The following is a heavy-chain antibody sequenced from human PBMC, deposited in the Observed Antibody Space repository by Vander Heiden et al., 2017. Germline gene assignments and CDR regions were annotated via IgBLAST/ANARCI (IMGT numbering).Heavy chain of an antibody. CDR3: ARTAFGDNQIFDY. Sequence: EVQLVESGAGLLPPGGSLRLSCAASGLPFSRPSMNWVRQTPGKGLEWISYISSSSATILYSDSVKGRFTISRDNDENSLSLQMNNLRDEDTAVYYCARTAFGDNQIFDYWGQGTLVTVSS. CDR1: GLPFSRPS. D-gene: IGHD3-16*01. J-gene: IGHJ4*02. CDR2: ISSSSATI. V-gene: IGHV3-48*02.